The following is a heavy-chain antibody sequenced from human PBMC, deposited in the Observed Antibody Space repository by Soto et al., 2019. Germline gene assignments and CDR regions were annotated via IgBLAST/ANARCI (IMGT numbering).Heavy chain of an antibody. V-gene: IGHV5-10-1*01. Sequence: PXESLKISCKGSGYSFTSYWISWVRQMPGKGLEWMGRIDPSDSYTNYSPSFQGHVTISADKSISTAYLQWSSLKASDTAMYYCAVVRHIVVVPYAFDIWGQGTMVTVSS. CDR2: IDPSDSYT. CDR3: AVVRHIVVVPYAFDI. J-gene: IGHJ3*02. D-gene: IGHD2-21*01. CDR1: GYSFTSYW.